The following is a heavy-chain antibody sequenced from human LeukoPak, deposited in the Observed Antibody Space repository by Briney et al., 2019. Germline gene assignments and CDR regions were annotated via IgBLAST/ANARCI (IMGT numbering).Heavy chain of an antibody. Sequence: GGPLSLSCAASGFTFSSYEMNWVRQAPGKGLEWVSYISSSGSTIYYADSVKGRFTISRDNAKNSLYLQMNSLRAEDTAVYYCASKYSSGWYGMDYWGQGTLVTVSS. CDR3: ASKYSSGWYGMDY. J-gene: IGHJ4*02. CDR1: GFTFSSYE. V-gene: IGHV3-48*03. D-gene: IGHD6-19*01. CDR2: ISSSGSTI.